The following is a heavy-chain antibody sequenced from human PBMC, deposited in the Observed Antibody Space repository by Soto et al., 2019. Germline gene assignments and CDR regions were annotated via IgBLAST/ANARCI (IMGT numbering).Heavy chain of an antibody. CDR1: GGSISSSSYY. D-gene: IGHD6-13*01. V-gene: IGHV4-39*01. Sequence: QLQLQESGPGLVKPSETLSLTCTVSGGSISSSSYYWGWIRQPPGKGLEWIGSIYYSGSTYYNPSLKSRVTISVDTSKNQFSLKLSSVTAADTAVYYCARHLHEGDESSWYLGYYYYYYGMDVWGQGTTVTVSS. CDR2: IYYSGST. J-gene: IGHJ6*02. CDR3: ARHLHEGDESSWYLGYYYYYYGMDV.